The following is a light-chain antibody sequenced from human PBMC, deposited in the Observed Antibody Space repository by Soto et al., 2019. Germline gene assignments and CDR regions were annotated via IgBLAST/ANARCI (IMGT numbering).Light chain of an antibody. J-gene: IGLJ3*02. CDR3: CSYAGSYTKWV. CDR2: DVS. CDR1: SSDVGGYDY. Sequence: QSALTQPRSVSGSPGQSVTISCTGTSSDVGGYDYVSWYQQHPGKAPKLIIYDVSKRPSGVPDRFSGSKSGNTASLTISGLQAEDEADYYCCSYAGSYTKWVFGGGTKVTVL. V-gene: IGLV2-11*01.